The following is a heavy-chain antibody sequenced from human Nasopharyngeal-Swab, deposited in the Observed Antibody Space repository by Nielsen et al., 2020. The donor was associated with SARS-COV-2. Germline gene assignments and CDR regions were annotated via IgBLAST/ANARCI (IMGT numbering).Heavy chain of an antibody. CDR3: ARDGQSYGMDV. CDR2: IYSGGST. V-gene: IGHV3-53*01. J-gene: IGHJ6*02. Sequence: GGSLRLSCAASGFTFSSYSMNWVRQAPGKGLEWVSVIYSGGSTYYADSVKGRFTISRDNSKNTLYLQMNSLRAEDTAVYYCARDGQSYGMDVWGQGTTVTVSS. CDR1: GFTFSSYS.